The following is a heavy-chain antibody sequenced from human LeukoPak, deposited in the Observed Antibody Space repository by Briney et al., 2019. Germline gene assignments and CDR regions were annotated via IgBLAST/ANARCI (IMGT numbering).Heavy chain of an antibody. Sequence: PSETLSLTCTVSGGSISSYYWSWIRQPAGKGLEWIGRIYTSGSTNYNPSLKSRVTMSVDTSKNQFSLKLSSVTAADTAVYYCAREKVAAAGPRIYYYYYIDVWGKGTTVTISS. CDR1: GGSISSYY. D-gene: IGHD6-13*01. V-gene: IGHV4-4*07. CDR2: IYTSGST. CDR3: AREKVAAAGPRIYYYYYIDV. J-gene: IGHJ6*03.